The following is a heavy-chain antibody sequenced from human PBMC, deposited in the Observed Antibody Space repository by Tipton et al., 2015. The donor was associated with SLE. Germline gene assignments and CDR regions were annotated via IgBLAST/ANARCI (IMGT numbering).Heavy chain of an antibody. Sequence: TLSLTCAVSGYSISSGYYWGWIRQPPGKGLEWIGSIYHSGSTNYNPSLKSRVTISVDKSKNQFSLKLSSVTAADTAVYYCARAGYTSGWTEFYFDYWGQGTLVTVSS. V-gene: IGHV4-38-2*01. CDR1: GYSISSGYY. CDR3: ARAGYTSGWTEFYFDY. J-gene: IGHJ4*02. CDR2: IYHSGST. D-gene: IGHD6-19*01.